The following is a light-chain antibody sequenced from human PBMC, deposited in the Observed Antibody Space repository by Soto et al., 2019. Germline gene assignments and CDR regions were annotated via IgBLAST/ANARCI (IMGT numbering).Light chain of an antibody. CDR2: AAS. J-gene: IGKJ1*01. V-gene: IGKV3-15*01. CDR1: QRISSN. CDR3: QQYGSSPLWT. Sequence: IVMPQSPATLSVSPVERSTLSCRASQRISSNLAWYQQKPGQAPRLLIYAASTRATGLPARFSGSGSGTDFTLTISRLEPEDFAVYYCQQYGSSPLWTFGQGTKVDIK.